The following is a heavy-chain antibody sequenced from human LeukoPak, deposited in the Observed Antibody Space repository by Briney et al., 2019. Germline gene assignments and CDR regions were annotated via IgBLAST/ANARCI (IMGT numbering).Heavy chain of an antibody. CDR2: ISGSGGSR. J-gene: IGHJ4*02. Sequence: GGSLRLSCAASGFTISTYSFNWVRQAPGKGLEWDSAISGSGGSRYYADSVKGRFTISRDNSKNTLYLQMNSLRAEDTAVYYCAARMGNNWNTLDYWGQGTLVTVSS. CDR3: AARMGNNWNTLDY. D-gene: IGHD1-20*01. V-gene: IGHV3-23*01. CDR1: GFTISTYS.